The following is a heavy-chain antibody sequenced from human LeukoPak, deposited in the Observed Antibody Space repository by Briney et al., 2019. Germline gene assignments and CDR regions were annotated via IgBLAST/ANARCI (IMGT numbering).Heavy chain of an antibody. CDR3: ARGKDSEYSSSSLDY. Sequence: GESLKISCKGSGYSFTSYWIGWVRQMPGKGLEWMGIIYPGDSDTRYSPSFQGQVTISADKSISTAYLQWSSLKASDTAMYYCARGKDSEYSSSSLDYWGQGTLVTVSS. V-gene: IGHV5-51*01. J-gene: IGHJ4*02. CDR2: IYPGDSDT. D-gene: IGHD6-6*01. CDR1: GYSFTSYW.